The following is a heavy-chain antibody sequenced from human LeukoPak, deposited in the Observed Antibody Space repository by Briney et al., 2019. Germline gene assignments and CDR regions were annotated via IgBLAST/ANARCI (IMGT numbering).Heavy chain of an antibody. J-gene: IGHJ4*02. CDR3: ARNRVATIYGNFDH. CDR2: TYYRSKWYN. Sequence: PSQTLSLTCAISGDSVSSNSAAWNWIRQSPSRGLEWLGRTYYRSKWYNDYAVSVKSRITINPDTSKNQFSLKLSSVTAADTAVYYCARNRVATIYGNFDHWGQGTLVTVSS. V-gene: IGHV6-1*01. CDR1: GDSVSSNSAA. D-gene: IGHD5-12*01.